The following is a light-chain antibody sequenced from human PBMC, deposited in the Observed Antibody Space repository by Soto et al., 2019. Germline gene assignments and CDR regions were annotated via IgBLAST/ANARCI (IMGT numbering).Light chain of an antibody. CDR1: SGDIGRYNY. J-gene: IGLJ2*01. CDR3: SAYAPTSVV. Sequence: QSALAQPASVSGSPGQPITISCTGTSGDIGRYNYVSRYQQHPGKAPKLLIYAVTNRPPGISDRFSGSKSGKTASLTIFGLQDEDEDDYYSSAYAPTSVVFGGGTKLTVL. V-gene: IGLV2-14*03. CDR2: AVT.